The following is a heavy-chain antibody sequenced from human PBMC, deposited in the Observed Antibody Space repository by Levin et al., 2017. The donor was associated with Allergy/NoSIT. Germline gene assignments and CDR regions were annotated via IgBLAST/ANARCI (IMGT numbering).Heavy chain of an antibody. D-gene: IGHD5-18*01. V-gene: IGHV6-1*01. CDR1: GDSVSSNSAA. CDR3: AREGPIGYSYGRYYP. Sequence: SETLSLTCAISGDSVSSNSAAWNWIRQSPSRGLEWLGRTYYRSKWGNDYAVPVKSRITINPDTSKNQFSLHLNSVTPEDTAVYYCAREGPIGYSYGRYYPWGQGTLVTVSS. J-gene: IGHJ5*02. CDR2: TYYRSKWGN.